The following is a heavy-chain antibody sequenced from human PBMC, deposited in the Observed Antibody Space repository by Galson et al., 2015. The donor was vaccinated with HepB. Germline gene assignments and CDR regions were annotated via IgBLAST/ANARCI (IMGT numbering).Heavy chain of an antibody. CDR1: GFTFSSYA. CDR2: ISGSGGST. Sequence: SLRLSCAASGFTFSSYAMSWVRQAPGKGLEWVSAISGSGGSTYYADSVKGRFTISRDNSKNTLYLQRNSLRAEDTAVYYCAKGGVVLHGGDAFDIWGQGTMVTVSS. J-gene: IGHJ3*02. V-gene: IGHV3-23*01. CDR3: AKGGVVLHGGDAFDI. D-gene: IGHD2-2*01.